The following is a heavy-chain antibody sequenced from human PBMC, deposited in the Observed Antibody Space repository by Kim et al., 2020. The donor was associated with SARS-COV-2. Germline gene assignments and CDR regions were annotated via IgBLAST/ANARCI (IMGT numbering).Heavy chain of an antibody. D-gene: IGHD5-12*01. J-gene: IGHJ4*02. Sequence: DSVKGRFTISRDNAKNSLYLQMNSLSAEDTALYYCAKAPWDGYNYNYFDYWGQGTLVTVSS. CDR3: AKAPWDGYNYNYFDY. V-gene: IGHV3-9*01.